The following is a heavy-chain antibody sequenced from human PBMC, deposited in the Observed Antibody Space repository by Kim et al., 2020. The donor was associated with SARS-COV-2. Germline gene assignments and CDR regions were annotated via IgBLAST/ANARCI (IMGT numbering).Heavy chain of an antibody. CDR2: IRDSGGST. D-gene: IGHD3-10*01. Sequence: GGSLRLSCAASGFTFNSYAMSWVRQAPGKGLEWVSVIRDSGGSTYYADSVKGRFTISRDNSKNTLYLQMNSLRAEDTAVYYCAKVAYGSGSLFDYWGQGTLVTVSS. V-gene: IGHV3-23*01. CDR1: GFTFNSYA. CDR3: AKVAYGSGSLFDY. J-gene: IGHJ4*02.